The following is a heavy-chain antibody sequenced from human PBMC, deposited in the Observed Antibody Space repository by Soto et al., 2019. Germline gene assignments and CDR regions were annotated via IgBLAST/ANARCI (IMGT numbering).Heavy chain of an antibody. D-gene: IGHD2-21*02. CDR3: ARKAACGGDCYAFDA. Sequence: QVQLVQSGAEVKKPGSSVKISCKASGGTFSSNTINWVRQAAGQGLEWMGGIIPIFGTANYAQTFQGRVTITADKSTNTENMELSSLTSEDTAVYYCARKAACGGDCYAFDAWGQGTLVTVSS. J-gene: IGHJ4*02. CDR1: GGTFSSNT. CDR2: IIPIFGTA. V-gene: IGHV1-69*06.